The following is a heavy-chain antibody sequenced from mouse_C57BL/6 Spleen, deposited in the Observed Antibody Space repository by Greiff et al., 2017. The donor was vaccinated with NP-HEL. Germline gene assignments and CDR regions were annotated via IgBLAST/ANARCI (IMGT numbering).Heavy chain of an antibody. Sequence: QVQLQQPGAELVRPGSSVKLSCKASGYTFTSYWMHWVKQRPIQGLEWIGNIDPSDSETHYNQKFKDKSTLTVDKSSSTAYMQLSSLTSEDSAVYYCARFLDYAMDYWGQGTSVTVSS. CDR2: IDPSDSET. J-gene: IGHJ4*01. CDR3: ARFLDYAMDY. V-gene: IGHV1-52*01. CDR1: GYTFTSYW.